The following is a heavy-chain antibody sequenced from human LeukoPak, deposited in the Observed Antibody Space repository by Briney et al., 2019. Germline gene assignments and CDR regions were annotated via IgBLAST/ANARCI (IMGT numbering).Heavy chain of an antibody. Sequence: GGSLRLSCAASGFTFSSYAMHWVRQAPGKGLEWVAVIPYDGSNKYYADSVKGRFTISRDNSKNTLYLQMNSLRAEDTAVYYCARSDDSSGYFLFDYWGQGTLVTVSS. CDR2: IPYDGSNK. CDR1: GFTFSSYA. CDR3: ARSDDSSGYFLFDY. V-gene: IGHV3-30*04. J-gene: IGHJ4*02. D-gene: IGHD3-22*01.